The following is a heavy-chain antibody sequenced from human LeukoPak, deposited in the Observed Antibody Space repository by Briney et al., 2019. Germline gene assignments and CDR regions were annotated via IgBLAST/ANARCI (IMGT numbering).Heavy chain of an antibody. CDR2: IKSKNADGTI. J-gene: IGHJ4*02. Sequence: PGGSLRLSCAASGFTFNDYGLSWVRQAPGKGLEWVGRIKSKNADGTIDYAAPVKGRFAISRDDSKNTLYLQMNSLKIEDTAVYYCTTVSRGYSDGFILDRDFDNWGQGTLVTVSS. D-gene: IGHD5-18*01. CDR1: GFTFNDYG. V-gene: IGHV3-15*01. CDR3: TTVSRGYSDGFILDRDFDN.